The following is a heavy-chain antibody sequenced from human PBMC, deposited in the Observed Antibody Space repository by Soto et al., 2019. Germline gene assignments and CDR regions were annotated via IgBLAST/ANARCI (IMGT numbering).Heavy chain of an antibody. V-gene: IGHV3-53*01. J-gene: IGHJ4*02. D-gene: IGHD6-19*01. Sequence: PGGSLRLSCAASGFTVSSNYMSWVRQAPGKGLEWVSVIYSGATTYYADSVRGRFTISRDNSKNTLYLQMKSLRAEDSASYYCAKEDTSSGSLDYWGQGALVTVSS. CDR1: GFTVSSNY. CDR2: IYSGATT. CDR3: AKEDTSSGSLDY.